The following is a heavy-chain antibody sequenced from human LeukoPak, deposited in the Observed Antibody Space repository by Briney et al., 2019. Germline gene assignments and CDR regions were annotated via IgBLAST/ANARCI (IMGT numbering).Heavy chain of an antibody. CDR3: ARESDRGYCSSTSCYGIDY. CDR1: GGSFSGYY. D-gene: IGHD2-2*01. CDR2: INHSGST. V-gene: IGHV4-34*01. Sequence: SETLSLTCAVYGGSFSGYYWSWIRQALGKGLEWIGEINHSGSTNYNPSLKSRVTISVDTSKNQFSLKLSSVTAADTAVYYCARESDRGYCSSTSCYGIDYWGQGTLVTVSS. J-gene: IGHJ4*02.